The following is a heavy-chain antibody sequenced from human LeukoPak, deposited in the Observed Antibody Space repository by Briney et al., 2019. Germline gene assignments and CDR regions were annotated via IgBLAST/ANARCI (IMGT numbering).Heavy chain of an antibody. CDR2: IIPIFGTA. CDR1: GGTFSSYA. V-gene: IGHV1-69*13. J-gene: IGHJ4*02. CDR3: AREVEGSFPDAY. Sequence: ASVKVSCKASGGTFSSYAISWVRQAPGQGLEWMGGIIPIFGTANYAQKFQGRVTITADESTSTVYMELSSLRSEDTAVYYCAREVEGSFPDAYWGQGTLVTVSS.